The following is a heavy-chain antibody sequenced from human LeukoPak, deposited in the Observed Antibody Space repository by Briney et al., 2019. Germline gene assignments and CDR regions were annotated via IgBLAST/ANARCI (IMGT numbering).Heavy chain of an antibody. CDR2: IKQDGSEK. D-gene: IGHD3-3*01. J-gene: IGHJ6*03. CDR1: GFTFSAYW. V-gene: IGHV3-7*01. Sequence: GGSLRLSCAASGFTFSAYWMSWVRQAPGKGLEWVANIKQDGSEKYYVDSVKGRFTISRDNAKNSLSLQMISLRAEDTAVYYCARGGTDVLRFSVSPYYYMDVWGKGTTVTVSS. CDR3: ARGGTDVLRFSVSPYYYMDV.